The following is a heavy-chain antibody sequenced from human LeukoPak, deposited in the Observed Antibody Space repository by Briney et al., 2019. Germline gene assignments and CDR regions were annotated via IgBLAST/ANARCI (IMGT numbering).Heavy chain of an antibody. V-gene: IGHV5-51*01. CDR3: ARPILKNCGGDCYQLEYFQH. CDR2: IYPGDSDT. Sequence: GESLKISCKGSGYSFTSYWIGWVRQMPGKGLEWMGIIYPGDSDTRYSPSFQGQVTISADKSISTAYLQWSSLKASDTAMYYCARPILKNCGGDCYQLEYFQHWGQGTLVTVSS. J-gene: IGHJ1*01. D-gene: IGHD2-21*02. CDR1: GYSFTSYW.